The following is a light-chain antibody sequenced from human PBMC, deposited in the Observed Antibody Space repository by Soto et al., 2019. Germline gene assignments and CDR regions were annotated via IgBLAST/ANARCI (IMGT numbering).Light chain of an antibody. Sequence: EIVMTQSPATLSVSPGERVTLSCRASQSVSRFLAWYQQRPGQAPRLLIYDTSTRATGVPARFSGSGSGTEFSLTISSLKSEDVAVYYCQQYDNWPPCTFGQGTKLEVK. CDR1: QSVSRF. V-gene: IGKV3-15*01. J-gene: IGKJ2*02. CDR3: QQYDNWPPCT. CDR2: DTS.